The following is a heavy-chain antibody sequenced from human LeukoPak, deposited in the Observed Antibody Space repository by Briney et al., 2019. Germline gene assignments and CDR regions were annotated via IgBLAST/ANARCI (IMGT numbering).Heavy chain of an antibody. J-gene: IGHJ4*02. CDR1: GYTFTGYY. D-gene: IGHD3-22*01. V-gene: IGHV1-2*04. Sequence: ASVKVSCKASGYTFTGYYIHWVRQTPRQGLEWMGRINPNSGGTNYAQKFQGWVTMTRDTSISTAYMELSRLRSDDTAVYYCARELDYYDSSGYYDYWGQGTLVTVSS. CDR3: ARELDYYDSSGYYDY. CDR2: INPNSGGT.